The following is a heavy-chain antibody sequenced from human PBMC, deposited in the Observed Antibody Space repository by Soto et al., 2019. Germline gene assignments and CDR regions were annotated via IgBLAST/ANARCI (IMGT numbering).Heavy chain of an antibody. J-gene: IGHJ2*01. CDR2: IYYSGST. V-gene: IGHV4-39*01. CDR1: GGSISSSSYY. Sequence: SETLSLTCTVSGGSISSSSYYWGWIRQPPGKGLEWIGSIYYSGSTYYNPSLKSRVTISVDTSKNQFSLKLSSVTAADTAVYYCARHLEPNWGSTAAWYFDLWGRGTLVTVSS. CDR3: ARHLEPNWGSTAAWYFDL. D-gene: IGHD7-27*01.